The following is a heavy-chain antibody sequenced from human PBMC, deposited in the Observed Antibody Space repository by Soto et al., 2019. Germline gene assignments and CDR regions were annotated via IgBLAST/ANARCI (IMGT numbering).Heavy chain of an antibody. CDR3: ATIAAVRFDY. V-gene: IGHV3-7*02. Sequence: EVQLVESGGGLVQPGGSLRLSCVASGFTFSSEYMSWVRQAPGKGLEWVGNINQDGSEIYYLDSVQGRFTISRDNAKKSVFLQMNSLRAEDTAGYYCATIAAVRFDYWGQGTLVTVSS. CDR2: INQDGSEI. D-gene: IGHD6-13*01. CDR1: GFTFSSEY. J-gene: IGHJ4*02.